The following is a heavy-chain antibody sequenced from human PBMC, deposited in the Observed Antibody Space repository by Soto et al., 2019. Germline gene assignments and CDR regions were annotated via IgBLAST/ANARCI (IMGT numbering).Heavy chain of an antibody. V-gene: IGHV3-21*01. CDR3: ARDRADSSGYYYCVDY. CDR2: ISSSSSYI. Sequence: PGGSLRLSCAASGFTFSSYSMNWVRQAPGKGLEWVSSISSSSSYIYYADSVKGRFTISRDNAKNSLYLQMNSLRAEDTAVYYCARDRADSSGYYYCVDYWGQGTLVTVSS. J-gene: IGHJ4*02. CDR1: GFTFSSYS. D-gene: IGHD3-22*01.